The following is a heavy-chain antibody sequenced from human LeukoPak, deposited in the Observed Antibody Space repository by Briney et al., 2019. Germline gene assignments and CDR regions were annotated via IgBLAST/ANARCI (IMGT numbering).Heavy chain of an antibody. J-gene: IGHJ4*02. CDR2: IWYDGSNK. CDR1: GFTFSSYG. CDR3: ARLFTAMAPFDY. Sequence: QPGRSLRLSCAASGFTFSSYGMHWVRQAPGKGLEWVAVIWYDGSNKYYADSVKGRFTISRDNSKNTLYLQMNSPRAEDTAVYYCARLFTAMAPFDYWGQGTLVTVSS. V-gene: IGHV3-33*01. D-gene: IGHD5-18*01.